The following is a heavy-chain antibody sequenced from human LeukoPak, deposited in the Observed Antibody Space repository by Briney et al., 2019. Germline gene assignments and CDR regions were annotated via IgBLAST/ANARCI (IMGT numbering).Heavy chain of an antibody. CDR2: TYSGGST. Sequence: GGSLRLSCAASGFTVSSNYMSWVRQAPGKGLEWVSVTYSGGSTYYSDSVKGRFTISRDKSKNTLYLQMNSLRAEDTAVYYCAKCRGRYSSAGVSYYYYGMDVWGQGTTVTVSS. V-gene: IGHV3-66*01. J-gene: IGHJ6*02. CDR3: AKCRGRYSSAGVSYYYYGMDV. CDR1: GFTVSSNY. D-gene: IGHD6-25*01.